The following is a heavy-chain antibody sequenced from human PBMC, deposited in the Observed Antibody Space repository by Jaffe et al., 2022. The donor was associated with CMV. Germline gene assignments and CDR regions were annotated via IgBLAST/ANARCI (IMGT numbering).Heavy chain of an antibody. CDR2: ISANGGSI. CDR1: GFTFSFSG. J-gene: IGHJ3*02. CDR3: AKGQRGAAMATFDI. V-gene: IGHV3-23*04. D-gene: IGHD6-19*01. Sequence: ELQVVESGGGLVQPGGSLRLSCAASGFTFSFSGMSWVRQAPGKGLDWVSAISANGGSIYYADSVKGRFIISRDNSKNTLYLQMNSLRADDTAVYYCAKGQRGAAMATFDIWGQGTVVTVSS.